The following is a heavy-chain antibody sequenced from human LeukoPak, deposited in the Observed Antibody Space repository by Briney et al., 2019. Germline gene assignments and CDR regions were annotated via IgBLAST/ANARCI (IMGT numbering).Heavy chain of an antibody. D-gene: IGHD2-21*02. CDR2: IYHSGTT. V-gene: IGHV4-4*02. Sequence: PSGTLTLTCAVSGGSISSSNWLSWLRQTPGKGLEWIGEIYHSGTTNYNPSLKSRVTISVDKSKNQFSLKLSSVTAADTAVYYCARMGDGAFDIWGQGTMVTVSS. CDR1: GGSISSSNW. J-gene: IGHJ3*02. CDR3: ARMGDGAFDI.